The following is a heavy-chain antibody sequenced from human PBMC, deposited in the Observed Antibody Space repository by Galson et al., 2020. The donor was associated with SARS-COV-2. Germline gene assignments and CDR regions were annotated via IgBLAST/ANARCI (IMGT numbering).Heavy chain of an antibody. CDR2: IKQDGSEK. V-gene: IGHV3-7*01. CDR1: GFTLSSYW. CDR3: ARVFWTIAVSDAVDY. J-gene: IGHJ4*02. Sequence: GGSLRLSCAASGFTLSSYWMSWVRQAPGKGLEWVANIKQDGSEKYYVDSVKGRFTISRDNAKNSLYLQMNSLRAEDTAVYYCARVFWTIAVSDAVDYWGQGTLVTVSS. D-gene: IGHD3-3*01.